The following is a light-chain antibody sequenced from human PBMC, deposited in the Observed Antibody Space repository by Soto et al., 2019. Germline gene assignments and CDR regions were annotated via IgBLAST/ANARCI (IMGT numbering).Light chain of an antibody. J-gene: IGLJ2*01. CDR3: ALYVGSGTVV. Sequence: QAVVSQEQSFSVSPGETVNLTCGLTSASVLTSYYPSGYQQTPGQAPRTLIYSTHIRSSGVPHRFSGSILGNKAALNITGVYADDEYDYYCALYVGSGTVVFGGGTKPTVL. CDR1: SASVLTSYY. V-gene: IGLV8-61*01. CDR2: STH.